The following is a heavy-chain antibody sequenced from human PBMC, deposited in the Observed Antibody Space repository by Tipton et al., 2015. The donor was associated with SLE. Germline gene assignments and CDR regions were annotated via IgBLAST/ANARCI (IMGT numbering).Heavy chain of an antibody. V-gene: IGHV4-34*01. D-gene: IGHD6-19*01. J-gene: IGHJ4*02. Sequence: GLVKPSETLSLTCAVYGGSFSGYYWSWIRQPPGKGLEWIGSIYYSGSTYYNPSLKSRVTISVDTSKNQFSLKLSSVTAADTAVYYCAMPGKIAVAGRGFGYWGQGTLVTVSS. CDR1: GGSFSGYY. CDR2: IYYSGST. CDR3: AMPGKIAVAGRGFGY.